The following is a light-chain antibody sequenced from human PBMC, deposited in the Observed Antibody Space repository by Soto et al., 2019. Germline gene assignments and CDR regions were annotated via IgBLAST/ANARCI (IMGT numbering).Light chain of an antibody. CDR1: SGHSIFA. V-gene: IGLV4-69*01. CDR3: QTLGAGIRV. J-gene: IGLJ3*02. Sequence: QPVLTQSPSASASLGASVKLTCTLSSGHSIFAIAWHQQQPEKGPRYLMKVNGDGSHNKGDGIPDRFSGSSSGAERYLTISSLQSEDEADYSSQTLGAGIRVFGGGTKVTVL. CDR2: VNGDGSH.